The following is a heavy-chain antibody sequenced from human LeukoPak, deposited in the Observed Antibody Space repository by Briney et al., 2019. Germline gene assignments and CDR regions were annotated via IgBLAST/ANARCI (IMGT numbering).Heavy chain of an antibody. J-gene: IGHJ4*02. CDR1: GYTFTSYY. Sequence: ASVKVSCKASGYTFTSYYMHWVRQAPGQGLEWMGIINPSGGSTSYAQKFQGRVTMTRDTSTSTVYMELSSLRSEDTAVYYYASVRSGYGYYFDYWGQGTLVTVSS. CDR3: ASVRSGYGYYFDY. D-gene: IGHD3-22*01. V-gene: IGHV1-46*01. CDR2: INPSGGST.